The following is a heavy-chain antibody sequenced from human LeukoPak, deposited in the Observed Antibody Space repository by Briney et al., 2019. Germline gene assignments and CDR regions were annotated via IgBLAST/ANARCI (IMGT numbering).Heavy chain of an antibody. J-gene: IGHJ6*02. Sequence: GGSLRLSCAASGFTFSTYWMSWVRQAPGKGLEWVANIKEDEKYYVDPVKGRFSISRDNAKNSLYLQMNSLRAEDTAVYYCVRQPSSAMDVWGQGTTVTVSS. CDR1: GFTFSTYW. CDR3: VRQPSSAMDV. V-gene: IGHV3-7*04. CDR2: IKEDEK.